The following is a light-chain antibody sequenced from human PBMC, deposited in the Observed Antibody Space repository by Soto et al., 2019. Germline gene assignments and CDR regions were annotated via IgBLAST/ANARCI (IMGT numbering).Light chain of an antibody. V-gene: IGKV3-11*01. Sequence: VLTQSPATLSLSPGDTATLSCGASQSVSSSLAWYQQKPGQAPRLLIYDASSRATGIPARFSGSGSGTDFTLTISSLEPEDFAVYYCHHRGNGITLGQGTRLEI. CDR1: QSVSSS. CDR3: HHRGNGIT. CDR2: DAS. J-gene: IGKJ5*01.